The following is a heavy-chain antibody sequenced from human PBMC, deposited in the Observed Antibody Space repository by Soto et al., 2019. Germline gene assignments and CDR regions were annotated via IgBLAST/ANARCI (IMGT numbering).Heavy chain of an antibody. J-gene: IGHJ4*02. D-gene: IGHD2-15*01. Sequence: PSETLSLTCTVSGGSISSGDYYWSWIRQPPGKVLEWIGYIYYSGSTYYNPSLKSRVTISVDTSKNQFSLKLSSVTAADTAVYYCARARGARYFDYWGQGTLVTVSS. CDR3: ARARGARYFDY. CDR1: GGSISSGDYY. CDR2: IYYSGST. V-gene: IGHV4-30-4*01.